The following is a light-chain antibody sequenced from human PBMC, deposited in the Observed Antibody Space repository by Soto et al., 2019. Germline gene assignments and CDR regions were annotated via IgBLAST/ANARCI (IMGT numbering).Light chain of an antibody. V-gene: IGKV3-20*01. Sequence: EIVLTQSPGTLSLSPGERATLSCRASQSVTSAYLAWYQQIPGQAPRLLIYGASSRATGISDRFSGSGSGTDFTLTISGLEPEAFAVYYCQQSGSSFYTFGQGTKLEIK. J-gene: IGKJ2*01. CDR1: QSVTSAY. CDR2: GAS. CDR3: QQSGSSFYT.